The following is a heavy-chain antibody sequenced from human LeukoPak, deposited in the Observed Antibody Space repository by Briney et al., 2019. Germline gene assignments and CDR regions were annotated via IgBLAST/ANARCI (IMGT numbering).Heavy chain of an antibody. CDR2: IYYSGST. CDR1: GGSISSYY. D-gene: IGHD5-18*01. CDR3: ARGGYSYGTIDY. J-gene: IGHJ4*02. Sequence: PSETLSLTSTVSGGSISSYYWSWIRQPPGKGLEWIGYIYYSGSTNYNPSLKSRVTISVDTSKNQFSLKLSSVTAADTAVYYCARGGYSYGTIDYWGQGTLVTVSS. V-gene: IGHV4-59*08.